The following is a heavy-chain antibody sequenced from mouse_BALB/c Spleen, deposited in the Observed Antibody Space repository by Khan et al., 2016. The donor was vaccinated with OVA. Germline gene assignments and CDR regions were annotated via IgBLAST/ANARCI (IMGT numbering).Heavy chain of an antibody. CDR3: TRIYRSDFDY. V-gene: IGHV1-20*02. D-gene: IGHD1-1*01. Sequence: VQLKQSGPELVKPGASVKISCKAPGYSFTGYFMNWVIQSHGKSFEWIGRINLHIGETLYNQQFKDKATLTVDESSSTAHMELRSLASEDSAVYYCTRIYRSDFDYWGRGTTLTVSS. CDR1: GYSFTGYF. J-gene: IGHJ2*01. CDR2: INLHIGET.